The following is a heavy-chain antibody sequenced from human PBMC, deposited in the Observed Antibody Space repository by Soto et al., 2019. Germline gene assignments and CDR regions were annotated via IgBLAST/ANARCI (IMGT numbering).Heavy chain of an antibody. Sequence: ASVKVSCKAIGYSFTSHYMHWVRQAPGQGLEWMGTIYPGGVNIGYAQKFKGRVTMTKDTSTSTVYMELNSLTSEDTAVYYCARNQSWHDLVWCFDPWGQGTRVTV. CDR2: IYPGGVNI. CDR1: GYSFTSHY. CDR3: ARNQSWHDLVWCFDP. J-gene: IGHJ5*02. D-gene: IGHD1-1*01. V-gene: IGHV1-46*03.